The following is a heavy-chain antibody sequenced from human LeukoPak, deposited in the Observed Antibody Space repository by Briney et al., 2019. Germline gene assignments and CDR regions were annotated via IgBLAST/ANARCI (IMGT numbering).Heavy chain of an antibody. CDR3: ARGLGILRF. V-gene: IGHV4-39*07. J-gene: IGHJ4*02. D-gene: IGHD6-13*01. Sequence: SETLSLTCTVSGDSISSSNSYWGWIRQPPGKGLEWIGSIYYSGNTYYNPSLKSRVTFSVDTSKNQFSLKLSSVTAADTAVYYCARGLGILRFWGQGTLVTVSS. CDR1: GDSISSSNSY. CDR2: IYYSGNT.